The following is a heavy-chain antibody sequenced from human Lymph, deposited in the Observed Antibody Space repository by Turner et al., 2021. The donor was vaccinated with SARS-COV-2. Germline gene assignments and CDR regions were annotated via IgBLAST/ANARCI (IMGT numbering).Heavy chain of an antibody. J-gene: IGHJ4*02. V-gene: IGHV3-23*01. CDR3: AKIEMAMIVVVITLFDY. CDR1: GFTFSSYA. CDR2: MSGSGGST. D-gene: IGHD3-22*01. Sequence: EVQLLESGGGLVQPGGSLILSCAASGFTFSSYAMRWVRQGPGKGLEWVSGMSGSGGSTYYADSVKGRFTISRDNSKNTLYLQMNSLRAEDTAVYYCAKIEMAMIVVVITLFDYWGQGTLVTVSS.